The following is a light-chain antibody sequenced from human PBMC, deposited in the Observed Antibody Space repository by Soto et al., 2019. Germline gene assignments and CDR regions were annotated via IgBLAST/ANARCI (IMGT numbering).Light chain of an antibody. CDR1: SSDVGGYNF. CDR2: DVT. V-gene: IGLV2-14*01. CDR3: SSYTSISTYV. J-gene: IGLJ1*01. Sequence: QSVLTQPASVSGAPGQSITISCTGTSSDVGGYNFVSWYQQHPDKAPKLMIYDVTNRPSWVSNRFSGSKSGNTASLTISGLQAEDEADYYCSSYTSISTYVFGTGTQLTVL.